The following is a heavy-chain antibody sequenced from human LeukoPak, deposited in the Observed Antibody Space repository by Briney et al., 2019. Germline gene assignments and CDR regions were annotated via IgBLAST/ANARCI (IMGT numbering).Heavy chain of an antibody. Sequence: PGGSLRLSCAASGFTFSSYAISWVRQAPGKGLEWVSGISGSGGGTDYADSVKGRFTISRDNSKNTLYLQMNSLRAEDTAVYYCARVDYGDYGFDYWGQGTLVTVSS. CDR2: ISGSGGGT. J-gene: IGHJ4*02. CDR1: GFTFSSYA. D-gene: IGHD4-17*01. CDR3: ARVDYGDYGFDY. V-gene: IGHV3-23*01.